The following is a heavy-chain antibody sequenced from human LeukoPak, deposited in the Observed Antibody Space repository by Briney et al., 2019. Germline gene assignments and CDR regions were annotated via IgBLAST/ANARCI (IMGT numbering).Heavy chain of an antibody. D-gene: IGHD2-15*01. V-gene: IGHV1-18*01. Sequence: GASVKVSCKASGYTFTSYGISWVRQAPGQGLEWVGWISAYNGNTNYAQKLQGRVTMTTDTSTSTAYMELRSLRSDDTAVYYCARGYCSGGSCWGFDYWGQGTLVTVSS. J-gene: IGHJ4*02. CDR1: GYTFTSYG. CDR3: ARGYCSGGSCWGFDY. CDR2: ISAYNGNT.